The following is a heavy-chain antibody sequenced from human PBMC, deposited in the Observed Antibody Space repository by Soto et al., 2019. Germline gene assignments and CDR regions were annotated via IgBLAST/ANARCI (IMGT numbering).Heavy chain of an antibody. CDR1: GFTFGDYA. D-gene: IGHD1-26*01. CDR2: IRSKAYGGTT. Sequence: GGSLSLSCTASGFTFGDYAMSWFRQAPGKGLEWVGFIRSKAYGGTTEYAASVKGRFTISRDDSKSIAYLQMNSLKTEDTAVYYCTRDRGVGATTIFWSWLHEGWFDPWGQGTLVTVSS. CDR3: TRDRGVGATTIFWSWLHEGWFDP. V-gene: IGHV3-49*03. J-gene: IGHJ5*02.